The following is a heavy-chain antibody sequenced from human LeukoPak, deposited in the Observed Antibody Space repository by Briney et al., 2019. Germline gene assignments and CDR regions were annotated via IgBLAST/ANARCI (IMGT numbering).Heavy chain of an antibody. CDR1: GGSISSYY. D-gene: IGHD6-19*01. CDR2: IYNSGST. Sequence: SETLSLTCTVSGGSISSYYWSWIRQPPGKGLEWIGYIYNSGSTNYNPSLKSRVTISVDTSKNQYSLKMRSVTAPDTAVYYCARDSGGPHSGFEIWGQGTMVTASS. V-gene: IGHV4-59*01. J-gene: IGHJ3*02. CDR3: ARDSGGPHSGFEI.